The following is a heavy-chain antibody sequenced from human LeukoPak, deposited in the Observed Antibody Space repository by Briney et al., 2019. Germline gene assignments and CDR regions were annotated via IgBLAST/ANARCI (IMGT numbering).Heavy chain of an antibody. J-gene: IGHJ2*01. CDR3: ARDHNYCSSTSCYAYWYFDL. CDR2: GYYTETI. V-gene: IGHV4-39*07. CDR1: GDSLFGNSYY. Sequence: SDTLSLTCIVSGDSLFGNSYYGLWLRQPPGKELECIASGYYTETIYYNPSLRSRVTMSVDTSKNQFSLKLSSVTAADTAVYYCARDHNYCSSTSCYAYWYFDLWGRGNLVTVSS. D-gene: IGHD2-2*01.